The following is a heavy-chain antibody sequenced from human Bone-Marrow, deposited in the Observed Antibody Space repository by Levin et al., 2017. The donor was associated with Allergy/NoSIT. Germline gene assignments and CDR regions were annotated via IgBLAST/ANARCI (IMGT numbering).Heavy chain of an antibody. CDR2: IKSKTDGGTT. Sequence: PGGSLRLSCAASGFTFSNAWMSWVRQAPGKGLEWVGRIKSKTDGGTTDYAAPVKGRFTISRDDSKNTLYLQMNSLKTEDTAVYYCTPYYYDSRRNAFDIWGQGTMVTVSS. J-gene: IGHJ3*02. V-gene: IGHV3-15*01. CDR1: GFTFSNAW. CDR3: TPYYYDSRRNAFDI. D-gene: IGHD3-22*01.